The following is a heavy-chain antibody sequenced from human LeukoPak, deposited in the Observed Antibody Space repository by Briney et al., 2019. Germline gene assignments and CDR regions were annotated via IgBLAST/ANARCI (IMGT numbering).Heavy chain of an antibody. Sequence: GGSLRLSCAASGFTFSSYWMHWVRQAPGKGRVWVSRINSDGSSTSYADSVKGRFTISRDNAKNTLYLQMNSLRAEDTAVYYCARVWAYDFWSGYDYWGQGTLVTVSS. V-gene: IGHV3-74*01. J-gene: IGHJ4*02. CDR2: INSDGSST. CDR3: ARVWAYDFWSGYDY. D-gene: IGHD3-3*01. CDR1: GFTFSSYW.